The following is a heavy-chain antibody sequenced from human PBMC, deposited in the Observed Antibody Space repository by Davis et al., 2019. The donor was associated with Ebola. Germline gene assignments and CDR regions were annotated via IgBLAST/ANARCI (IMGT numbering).Heavy chain of an antibody. D-gene: IGHD2-15*01. V-gene: IGHV3-21*01. CDR2: ISSDSDYI. Sequence: PGGSLRLSCAASGFTFSTYSMSWVRQAPGKGLEWVSSISSDSDYIYYADSAKGRFTISRDNAKNSLFLQMNSLRAEDTAVYYCAAAYIVVVVDGTSYPHAFDTWGQGTVVTVSS. CDR1: GFTFSTYS. J-gene: IGHJ3*02. CDR3: AAAYIVVVVDGTSYPHAFDT.